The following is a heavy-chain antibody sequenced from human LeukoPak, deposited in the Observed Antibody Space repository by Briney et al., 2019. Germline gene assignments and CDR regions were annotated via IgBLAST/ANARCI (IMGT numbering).Heavy chain of an antibody. CDR3: ARGQAVYSFHTSGYFDY. CDR2: MNPQSGNT. Sequence: ASVKVSCKASGYTFTSYEINWVRQATGQGLEWMGWMNPQSGNTGYAQKFQGRVTTTRDTSINTAYMELSSLTSEDTAVYYCARGQAVYSFHTSGYFDYWGQGTLVTVSS. V-gene: IGHV1-8*01. CDR1: GYTFTSYE. J-gene: IGHJ4*02. D-gene: IGHD3-22*01.